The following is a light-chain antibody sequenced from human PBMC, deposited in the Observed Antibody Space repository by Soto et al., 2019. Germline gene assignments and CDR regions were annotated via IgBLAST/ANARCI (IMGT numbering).Light chain of an antibody. V-gene: IGKV1-8*01. Sequence: AIRMTQSPSSFSASTGDRVTITCRASHGISSYLAWYQQKPGTAPKLLIYAASSLQSGVPSRFSGSGSGTDFTLTISSLQPEDFATYYCQQLNSYPITFGQGTRLAI. CDR1: HGISSY. J-gene: IGKJ5*01. CDR2: AAS. CDR3: QQLNSYPIT.